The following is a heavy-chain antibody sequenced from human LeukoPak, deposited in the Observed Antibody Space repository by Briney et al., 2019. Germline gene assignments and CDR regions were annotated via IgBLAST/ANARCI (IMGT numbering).Heavy chain of an antibody. CDR3: AKVPRRYCSGGSCSYYFDY. V-gene: IGHV3-9*01. CDR2: ISWNSGSI. D-gene: IGHD2-15*01. J-gene: IGHJ4*02. Sequence: PGRSLRLSCAASGLTFDDYAMHWVRQAPGKGLEWVSGISWNSGSIGYADSVKGRFTISRDNAKNSLYLQMNSLRAEDTALYYCAKVPRRYCSGGSCSYYFDYWGQGTLVTVSS. CDR1: GLTFDDYA.